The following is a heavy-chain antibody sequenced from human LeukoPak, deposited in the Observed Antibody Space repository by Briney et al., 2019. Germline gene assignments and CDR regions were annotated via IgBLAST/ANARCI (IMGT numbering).Heavy chain of an antibody. CDR1: GFTFTTYW. CDR2: IKQDGSEK. J-gene: IGHJ6*03. D-gene: IGHD3-3*01. CDR3: AKDHYDFWSGPYYYYYYYMDV. Sequence: GGSLRLSCATSGFTFTTYWMNWVRQAPGKGLEWVANIKQDGSEKYYVDSVKGRFTISRDDSKNTLYLQMNSLRAEDTAVYYCAKDHYDFWSGPYYYYYYYMDVWGKGTTVTVSS. V-gene: IGHV3-7*01.